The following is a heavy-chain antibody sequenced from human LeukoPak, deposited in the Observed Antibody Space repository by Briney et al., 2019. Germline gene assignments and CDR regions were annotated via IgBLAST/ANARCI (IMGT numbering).Heavy chain of an antibody. J-gene: IGHJ4*02. CDR1: GFTVSGNY. V-gene: IGHV3-53*01. D-gene: IGHD4-23*01. CDR3: ARRAGGYSHPYDY. Sequence: GGSLRLSCAVSGFTVSGNYMSWVRQAPGKGLEWVSLIYSGGTTYYADSVKGRSTISRDNSKNTLYLQMNSLRAEDTAVYYCARRAGGYSHPYDYWGQGILVTVSS. CDR2: IYSGGTT.